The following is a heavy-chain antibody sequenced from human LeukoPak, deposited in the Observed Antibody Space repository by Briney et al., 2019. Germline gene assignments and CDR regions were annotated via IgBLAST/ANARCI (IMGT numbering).Heavy chain of an antibody. J-gene: IGHJ5*02. CDR1: GFTFSSYA. CDR2: ISSSSSYI. V-gene: IGHV3-21*01. D-gene: IGHD3-10*01. CDR3: ARDTLLWFGELFGWFDP. Sequence: PGGSLRLSCAASGFTFSSYAMSWVRQAPGKGLEWVSSISSSSSYIYYADSVKGRFTISRDNAKNSLYLQMNSLRAEDTAVYYCARDTLLWFGELFGWFDPWGQGTLVTVSS.